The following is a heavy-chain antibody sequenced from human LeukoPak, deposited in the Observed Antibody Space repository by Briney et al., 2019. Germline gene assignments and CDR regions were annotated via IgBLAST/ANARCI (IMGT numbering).Heavy chain of an antibody. V-gene: IGHV1-2*02. J-gene: IGHJ5*02. CDR3: TREAKVGNWFDP. CDR1: GYTFTDYY. CDR2: INPDNGGT. D-gene: IGHD2-2*01. Sequence: ASVKVSCRASGYTFTDYYIHWVRQAPGQGLEWMGWINPDNGGTNYAQKFQGRVTMTRDTSIRTVYMDLSRLRSDDTAVFYCTREAKVGNWFDPWGQGTQVTVSS.